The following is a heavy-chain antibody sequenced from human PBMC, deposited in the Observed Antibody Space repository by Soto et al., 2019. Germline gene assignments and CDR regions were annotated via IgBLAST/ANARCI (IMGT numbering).Heavy chain of an antibody. V-gene: IGHV1-2*04. CDR2: INPNSGGT. D-gene: IGHD3-10*01. CDR1: GYTFTGYY. J-gene: IGHJ6*03. Sequence: GASVKVSCKASGYTFTGYYMHWVRQAPGQGLEWMGWINPNSGGTNYAQKFQGWVTMTRDTSISTAYMELSRLRSDDMAVYYCARDRGDYYYYMDVWGKGTTVTVAS. CDR3: ARDRGDYYYYMDV.